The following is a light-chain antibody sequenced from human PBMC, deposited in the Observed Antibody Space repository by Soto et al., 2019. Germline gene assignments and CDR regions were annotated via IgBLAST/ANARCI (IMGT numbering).Light chain of an antibody. J-gene: IGKJ3*01. V-gene: IGKV3-15*01. Sequence: EIVMTQSPVTLSVSPGERATLSCRASQSVNSNLAWYQQKPGQAPRLLVYGATTRATGIPARFSGSGSGTEFTLTISSLQSEDFAVYYCHQYGTAPLTFGPGTKVDIK. CDR3: HQYGTAPLT. CDR1: QSVNSN. CDR2: GAT.